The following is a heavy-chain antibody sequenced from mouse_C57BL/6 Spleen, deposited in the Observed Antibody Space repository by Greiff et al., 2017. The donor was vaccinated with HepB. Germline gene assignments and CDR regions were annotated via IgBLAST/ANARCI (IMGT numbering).Heavy chain of an antibody. Sequence: EVKLQESGPGLVKPSQSLSLTCSVTGYSITSGYYWNWIRQFPGNKLEWMGYISYDGSNNYNPSLKNRISITRDTSKNQFFLKLNSVTTEDTATYYCARDLRLVFDYWGQGTTLTVSS. CDR1: GYSITSGYY. CDR2: ISYDGSN. J-gene: IGHJ2*01. CDR3: ARDLRLVFDY. D-gene: IGHD2-4*01. V-gene: IGHV3-6*01.